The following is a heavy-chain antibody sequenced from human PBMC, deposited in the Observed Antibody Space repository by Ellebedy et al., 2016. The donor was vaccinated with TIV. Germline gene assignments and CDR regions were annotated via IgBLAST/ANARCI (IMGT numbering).Heavy chain of an antibody. CDR3: ARLPDYDISLRDY. Sequence: GESLKISXKGSGYSFTSYWISWVRQMPGKGLEWMGRIDPSDSYTNYSPSFQGHVTISADKSISTAYLQWSSPKASDTAMYYCARLPDYDISLRDYWGQGTLVTVSS. V-gene: IGHV5-10-1*01. J-gene: IGHJ4*02. CDR1: GYSFTSYW. CDR2: IDPSDSYT. D-gene: IGHD3-22*01.